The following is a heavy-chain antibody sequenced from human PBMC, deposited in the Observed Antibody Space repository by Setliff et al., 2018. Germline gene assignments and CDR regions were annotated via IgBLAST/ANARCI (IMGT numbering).Heavy chain of an antibody. V-gene: IGHV4-39*01. D-gene: IGHD1-1*01. J-gene: IGHJ4*02. Sequence: PSETLSLTCTVSGASLNSGTYYWGWIRQPPGKGLEWIGRIYYRGDTYYNPSLKGRLTISVDTAQNQFSLGLTSVTAADTAVYYCARTGTYRYFDYWGQGALVTVSS. CDR1: GASLNSGTYY. CDR3: ARTGTYRYFDY. CDR2: IYYRGDT.